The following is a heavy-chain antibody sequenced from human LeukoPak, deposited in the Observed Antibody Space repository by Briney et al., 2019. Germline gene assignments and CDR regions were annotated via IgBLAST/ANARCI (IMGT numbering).Heavy chain of an antibody. V-gene: IGHV1-8*02. J-gene: IGHJ4*02. CDR3: ARWSGTYYYDSSGYPLGY. Sequence: ASVKVSCKASGYTFTGYYMHWVRQATGQGLEWMGWMNPNSGNTGYAQKFQGRVTMTRNTSISTAYMELSSLRSEDTAVYYCARWSGTYYYDSSGYPLGYWGQGTLVTVSS. D-gene: IGHD3-22*01. CDR1: GYTFTGYY. CDR2: MNPNSGNT.